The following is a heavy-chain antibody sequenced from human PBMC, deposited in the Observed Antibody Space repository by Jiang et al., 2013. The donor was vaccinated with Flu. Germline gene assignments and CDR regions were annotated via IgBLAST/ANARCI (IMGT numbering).Heavy chain of an antibody. CDR2: ISGGGEST. Sequence: VQPGGSLRLSCAASGFTFTSYAMSWVRQAPGKGLEWVSAISGGGESTYYADSVKGRFTISRDKSKSTLYLQMNSLRAGDTAVYYCAKLVDYFDSSGYFDYWGQGTLVTVSS. J-gene: IGHJ4*02. D-gene: IGHD3-22*01. CDR1: GFTFTSYA. CDR3: AKLVDYFDSSGYFDY. V-gene: IGHV3-23*01.